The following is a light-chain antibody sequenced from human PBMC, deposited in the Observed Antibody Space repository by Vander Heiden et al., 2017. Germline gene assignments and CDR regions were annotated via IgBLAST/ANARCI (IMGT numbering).Light chain of an antibody. CDR2: SNN. J-gene: IGLJ2*01. CDR1: SSNLGSHT. V-gene: IGLV1-44*01. Sequence: QSVLTQPPSASGTPGQRVTIPCSGSSSNLGSHTVNWYRQLPGAAPKLLIFSNNARPSGVPDRFSGSVSGTSATLAISGLQSENEADYYCAAWDDSLNGVVFGGGTKLTVL. CDR3: AAWDDSLNGVV.